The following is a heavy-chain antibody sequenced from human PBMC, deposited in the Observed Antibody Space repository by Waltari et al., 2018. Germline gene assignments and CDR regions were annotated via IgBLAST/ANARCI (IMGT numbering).Heavy chain of an antibody. CDR1: GYTFTDYY. J-gene: IGHJ3*02. Sequence: EVQLVQSGAEVKKPGATVKISCKASGYTFTDYYMHWVQQAPGKGLEWMGRVDPEDGETIYEEKFKGRVTITADTSTDTAYMELSSLRSEDTAVYYCATVHRRGAFDIWGQGTMVTVSS. CDR2: VDPEDGET. V-gene: IGHV1-69-2*01. CDR3: ATVHRRGAFDI.